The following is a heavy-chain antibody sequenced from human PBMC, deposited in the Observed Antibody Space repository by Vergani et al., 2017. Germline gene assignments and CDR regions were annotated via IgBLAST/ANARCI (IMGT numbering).Heavy chain of an antibody. Sequence: QVQLVESGGGVVQPGGSLRLSCAASGFTFSSYGMHWVRQAPGKGLEWVAFIRYDGSNKYYADSVKGRFTISRDNSKNTLYLQMNSLRAEDTAVYYCAKDRRYCSSTSCYRYFDYWGQGTLVTVSS. D-gene: IGHD2-2*01. CDR2: IRYDGSNK. V-gene: IGHV3-30*02. J-gene: IGHJ4*02. CDR3: AKDRRYCSSTSCYRYFDY. CDR1: GFTFSSYG.